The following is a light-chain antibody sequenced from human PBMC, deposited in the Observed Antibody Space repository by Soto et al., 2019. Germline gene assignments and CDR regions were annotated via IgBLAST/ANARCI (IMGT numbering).Light chain of an antibody. CDR2: ATS. CDR3: QQANSFPRT. V-gene: IGKV1-12*01. CDR1: QDISSW. J-gene: IGKJ4*01. Sequence: DIQMTQSPSFVSASVGDRVTITCRASQDISSWLVWYQQKPGKAPKLLIHATSGLQSGVPSRFSGSGSGTDFTLSISNLQSEDFATYYCQQANSFPRTVGGGTKV.